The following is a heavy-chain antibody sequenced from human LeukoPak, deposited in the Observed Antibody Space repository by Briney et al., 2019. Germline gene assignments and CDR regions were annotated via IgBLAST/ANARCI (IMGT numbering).Heavy chain of an antibody. CDR3: ARIADDAFDI. V-gene: IGHV4-30-2*01. D-gene: IGHD6-13*01. CDR1: AGSISSGGYS. Sequence: SQTLSLTCAVSAGSISSGGYSWSWIRQPPGKGLEWIGYIYHSGSTYYNPSLKSRVTISVDRSKNQFSLKLSSVTAADTAVYYCARIADDAFDIWGQGTMVTVSS. J-gene: IGHJ3*02. CDR2: IYHSGST.